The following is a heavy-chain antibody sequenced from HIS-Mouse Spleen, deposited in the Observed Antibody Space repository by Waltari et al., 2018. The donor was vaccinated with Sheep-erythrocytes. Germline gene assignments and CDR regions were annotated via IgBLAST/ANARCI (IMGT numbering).Heavy chain of an antibody. D-gene: IGHD6-19*01. CDR2: INSDGSST. CDR1: GFTFSSYW. Sequence: EVQLVEFGGGLVQPGGSLRLSCASSGFTFSSYWMHWVRQAPWTGLVWVSCINSDGSSTSYADSVKGRFTISRDNAKNTLYLQMNSLRAGDTAVYYCARSDIRSSGWLDYWGQGTLVTVSS. CDR3: ARSDIRSSGWLDY. V-gene: IGHV3-74*01. J-gene: IGHJ4*02.